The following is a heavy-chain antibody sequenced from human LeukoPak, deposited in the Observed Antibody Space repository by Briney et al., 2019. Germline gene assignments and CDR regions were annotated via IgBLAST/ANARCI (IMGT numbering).Heavy chain of an antibody. D-gene: IGHD3-22*01. J-gene: IGHJ4*02. CDR2: IIPIFGTA. CDR3: ARVLPLYDSSGYYPDRTDY. V-gene: IGHV1-69*13. Sequence: SVKVSCKASGGTFSSYAISWVRQAPGQGLEWMGGIIPIFGTANYAQKFQGRVTITADESTSTAYMELSSLRSEDTAVYYCARVLPLYDSSGYYPDRTDYWGQGTLVTVSS. CDR1: GGTFSSYA.